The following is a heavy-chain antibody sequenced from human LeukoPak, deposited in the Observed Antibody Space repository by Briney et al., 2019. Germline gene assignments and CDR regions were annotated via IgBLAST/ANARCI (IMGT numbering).Heavy chain of an antibody. D-gene: IGHD3-16*02. V-gene: IGHV4-34*01. CDR2: INHSGST. J-gene: IGHJ4*02. CDR1: GGSISSYY. CDR3: ARFVDLGYFDY. Sequence: SETLSLTCTVSGGSISSYYWSWIRQPPGKGLKWIGEINHSGSTNYNPSLKSRVTISVDTSKNQFSLKLSSVTAADTAVYYCARFVDLGYFDYWGQGTLVTVSS.